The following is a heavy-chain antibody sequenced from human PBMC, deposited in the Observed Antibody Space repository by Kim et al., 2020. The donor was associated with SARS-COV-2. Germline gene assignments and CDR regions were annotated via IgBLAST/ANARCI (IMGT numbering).Heavy chain of an antibody. D-gene: IGHD3-16*01. CDR1: GFALSSYW. J-gene: IGHJ4*02. CDR3: ARGGRADY. V-gene: IGHV3-7*01. CDR2: IKPDGSDK. Sequence: GGSLRLSCAASGFALSSYWMSWARQAPGKGLEWVANIKPDGSDKNYVDSVKGRFAISRDNAKNSLYLQIHSLRVEDTAVYYCARGGRADYWGQGTLVTVSS.